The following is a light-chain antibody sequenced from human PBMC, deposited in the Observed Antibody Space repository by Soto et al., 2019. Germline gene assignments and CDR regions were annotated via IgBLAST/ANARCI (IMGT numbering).Light chain of an antibody. CDR1: SSDVGGYNY. Sequence: QSALTQPASVSGSPGQSITISCTGTSSDVGGYNYVSWYQQHPGKAPKLMIYDVSNRPSGVSNRFSGSKSGNTASLTISGLPAEDDAYYYCSSYTSSSPLVFGTGTKLTVL. V-gene: IGLV2-14*01. J-gene: IGLJ1*01. CDR2: DVS. CDR3: SSYTSSSPLV.